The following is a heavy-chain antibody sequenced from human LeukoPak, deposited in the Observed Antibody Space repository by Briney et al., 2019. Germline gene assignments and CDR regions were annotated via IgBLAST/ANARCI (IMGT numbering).Heavy chain of an antibody. CDR3: ARLWMGLITFGGVIERYFDY. V-gene: IGHV3-21*01. CDR1: GFTFSSYS. D-gene: IGHD3-16*02. J-gene: IGHJ4*02. Sequence: GGSLRLSCAASGFTFSSYSMNWVRQAPGKGLEWVSSISSSSSYIYYADSVKGRFTISRDNAKNSLYLQMNSLRAGDTAVYYCARLWMGLITFGGVIERYFDYWGQGTLVTVSS. CDR2: ISSSSSYI.